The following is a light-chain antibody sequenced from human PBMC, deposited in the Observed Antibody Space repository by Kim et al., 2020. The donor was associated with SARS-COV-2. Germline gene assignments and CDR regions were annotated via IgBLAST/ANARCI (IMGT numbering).Light chain of an antibody. V-gene: IGLV2-14*03. CDR3: SSYTSSSTLNWV. CDR2: DVS. CDR1: SSNVGGYNY. J-gene: IGLJ3*02. Sequence: ITISCTGTSSNVGGYNYVSWYQQHPGKAPTLMIYDVSNRPSGVANRFSGSKSGNTASLTISGLQAEDEDDYYCSSYTSSSTLNWVFGGGTQLTVL.